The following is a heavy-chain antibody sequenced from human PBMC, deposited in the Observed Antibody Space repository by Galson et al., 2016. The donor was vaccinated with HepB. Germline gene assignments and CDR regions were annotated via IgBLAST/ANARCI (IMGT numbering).Heavy chain of an antibody. Sequence: SETLSLTCRLSGGSIGRNTYYWGWIRQPPGKGLEWIGSLFYTRTTFYNPSLKSRVSISVDTSKSQFSLNLNSVTAADTAFYYCARREDGYSSAYHFDYWGRGTLVTVSS. CDR2: LFYTRTT. D-gene: IGHD5-24*01. CDR1: GGSIGRNTYY. V-gene: IGHV4-39*01. J-gene: IGHJ4*02. CDR3: ARREDGYSSAYHFDY.